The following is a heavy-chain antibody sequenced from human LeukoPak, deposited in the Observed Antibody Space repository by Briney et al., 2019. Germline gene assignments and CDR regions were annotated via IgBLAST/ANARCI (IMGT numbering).Heavy chain of an antibody. CDR2: ISSSSSTI. Sequence: GGSLRLSCAASGFTFSSYSMNWVRQAPGKGLGWVSYISSSSSTIYYADSVKGRFTISRDNAKNSLYLQMNSLRAEDTAVYYCARPGSTGYSPFDYWGQGTLVTVSS. J-gene: IGHJ4*02. CDR3: ARPGSTGYSPFDY. D-gene: IGHD3-22*01. V-gene: IGHV3-48*04. CDR1: GFTFSSYS.